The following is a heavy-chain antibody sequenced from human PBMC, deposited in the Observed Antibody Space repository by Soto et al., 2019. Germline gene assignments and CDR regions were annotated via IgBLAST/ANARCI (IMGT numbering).Heavy chain of an antibody. CDR3: SRGISTTRYYYYYGMDV. J-gene: IGHJ6*02. CDR1: GYTLTSYY. CDR2: INPSGGIT. D-gene: IGHD2-2*01. V-gene: IGHV1-46*01. Sequence: QVQLVQSGAEVKKPGASVKVSCKASGYTLTSYYLHWVRQAPGKGPEWMGIINPSGGITNDAQKFQDRVTMTSATSTTTVYMELRSLRSEDTAAYYCSRGISTTRYYYYYGMDVWGQGTTVTVSS.